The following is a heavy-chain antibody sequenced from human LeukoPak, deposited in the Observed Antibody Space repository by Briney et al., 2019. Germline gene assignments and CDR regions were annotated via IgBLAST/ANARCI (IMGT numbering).Heavy chain of an antibody. Sequence: SETLSLTCTGSGGSISSYYWSWIRQPAGKGLEWIGRIYTSGSTNYNPSLKSRVTMSVDTSKNQFSLKLSSVTAADTAVYYCAGHHTPYDYDSSAPRWGKQNWFDPWGQGTLVTDSS. CDR1: GGSISSYY. D-gene: IGHD3-22*01. J-gene: IGHJ5*02. CDR3: AGHHTPYDYDSSAPRWGKQNWFDP. V-gene: IGHV4-4*07. CDR2: IYTSGST.